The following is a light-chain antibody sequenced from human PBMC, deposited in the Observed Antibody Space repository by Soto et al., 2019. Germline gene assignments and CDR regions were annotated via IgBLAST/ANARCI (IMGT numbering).Light chain of an antibody. V-gene: IGKV3-11*01. J-gene: IGKJ4*01. CDR1: QSVDSY. Sequence: EIVLTQSPATLSLSPGERATLSCRASQSVDSYLAWYQQKPGQAPRLLIYDASNRATGTPARFSGSGSGTDFTLTISSLEPEDFAVYYCRQRLNWPLTFGGGTKVEIK. CDR2: DAS. CDR3: RQRLNWPLT.